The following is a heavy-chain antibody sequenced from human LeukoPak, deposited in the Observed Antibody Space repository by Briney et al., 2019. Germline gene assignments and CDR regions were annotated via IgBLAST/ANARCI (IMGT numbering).Heavy chain of an antibody. CDR1: GFTFSSYA. J-gene: IGHJ4*02. V-gene: IGHV3-23*01. D-gene: IGHD3-22*01. CDR3: AKDPTMIVVVIPDY. CDR2: ISGSGGST. Sequence: GGSLRLSCAASGFTFSSYAMSWVRQAPGKGLEWVSAISGSGGSTYYADSVKGRFTISRDNSKNTLHLQMNSLRAEDTDVYYCAKDPTMIVVVIPDYWGQGTLVTVSS.